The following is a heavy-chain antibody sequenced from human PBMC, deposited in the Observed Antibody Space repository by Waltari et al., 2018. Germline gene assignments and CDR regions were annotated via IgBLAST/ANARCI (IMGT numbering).Heavy chain of an antibody. Sequence: QVQLVQSGAEVKKSGSSVKVSCKASGGTFAGYALSWVRQAPGQGLEWMGGIIPICGTANYAQKFQGRVTFTADESASTAYMELSSLRSEDTAVYYCAIGYCTTTSCYGPDYYYYMDVWGKGTTVTISS. CDR2: IIPICGTA. J-gene: IGHJ6*03. CDR3: AIGYCTTTSCYGPDYYYYMDV. D-gene: IGHD2-2*01. V-gene: IGHV1-69*12. CDR1: GGTFAGYA.